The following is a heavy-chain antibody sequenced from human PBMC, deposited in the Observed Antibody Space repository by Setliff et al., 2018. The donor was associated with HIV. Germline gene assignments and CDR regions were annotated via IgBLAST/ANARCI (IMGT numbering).Heavy chain of an antibody. CDR2: FHYSGST. J-gene: IGHJ4*02. Sequence: TLSLTCNVSGGSISSSNYYWGWIRQPPGKGLEWIGSFHYSGSTTYNPSLKSRVTISIDTSKNQFSLKLSSVTAADTAVYYCARGSCFNTGCLDSWGQGALVTVSS. D-gene: IGHD2-2*01. CDR3: ARGSCFNTGCLDS. CDR1: GGSISSSNYY. V-gene: IGHV4-39*07.